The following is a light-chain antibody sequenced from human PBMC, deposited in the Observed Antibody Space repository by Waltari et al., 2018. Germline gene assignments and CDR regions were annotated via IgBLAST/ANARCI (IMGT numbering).Light chain of an antibody. J-gene: IGKJ1*01. V-gene: IGKV3-20*01. CDR2: DAS. CDR3: QHYVSLPVT. Sequence: EIVLTHSPGTLSLSPGERATLACTASQSVSRTLTWYQQKPGQAPRLLSYDASSRATGIPDRFSGSGSGTDFSLTITRLEPEDFAVYYCQHYVSLPVTFGQGTKVEIK. CDR1: QSVSRT.